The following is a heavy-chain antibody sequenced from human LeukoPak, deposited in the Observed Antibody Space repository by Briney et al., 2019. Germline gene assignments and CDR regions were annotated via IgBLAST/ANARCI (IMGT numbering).Heavy chain of an antibody. D-gene: IGHD6-19*01. V-gene: IGHV1-18*01. J-gene: IGHJ6*02. CDR3: AKDGGQQWLTNYYSYGMDV. Sequence: GASVKVSCRASGYTFTTYGINWVRQAPGQGLEWMGWIKTYNGDTSTAQKFQDRIIMTTDKSTGTAYMELRSLRSDDTAVYYCAKDGGQQWLTNYYSYGMDVWGQGTTVIVSS. CDR2: IKTYNGDT. CDR1: GYTFTTYG.